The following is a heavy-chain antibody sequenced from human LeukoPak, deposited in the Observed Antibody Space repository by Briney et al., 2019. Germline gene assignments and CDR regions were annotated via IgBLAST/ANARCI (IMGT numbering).Heavy chain of an antibody. D-gene: IGHD6-13*01. CDR3: ARASGAAADNAFDY. Sequence: GGSLRLSCAASGFTFSSYAMSWVRQAPGKGLEWVSALSNSGASTYYADSVRGRLTISRDNSKNTLCLQMNNLRAEDTAVYFCARASGAAADNAFDYWGQGTLVTVSS. V-gene: IGHV3-23*01. J-gene: IGHJ4*02. CDR1: GFTFSSYA. CDR2: LSNSGAST.